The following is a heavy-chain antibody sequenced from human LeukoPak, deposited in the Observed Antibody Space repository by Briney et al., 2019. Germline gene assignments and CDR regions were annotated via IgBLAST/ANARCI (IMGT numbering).Heavy chain of an antibody. CDR1: GFTVSSTY. Sequence: GGSLRLSCAASGFTVSSTYMSWVRQAPGKGLEWVSLLYSDGTTQYADSVRGRFTISRDNSKNTLYLQMNSLRAEDTAVYYCAKRGGSYEVDYWGQGTLVTVSS. CDR3: AKRGGSYEVDY. CDR2: LYSDGTT. J-gene: IGHJ4*02. V-gene: IGHV3-53*01. D-gene: IGHD1-26*01.